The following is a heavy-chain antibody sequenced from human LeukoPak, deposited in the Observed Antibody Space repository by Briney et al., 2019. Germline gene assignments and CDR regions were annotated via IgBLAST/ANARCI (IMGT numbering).Heavy chain of an antibody. CDR1: GFTFDDYA. D-gene: IGHD6-25*01. CDR2: ISYNRDGI. J-gene: IGHJ4*02. CDR3: AKGAAAGIRGYFHY. Sequence: GGSLRLSCVASGFTFDDYAMHWVRHAPGKGLEWVSGISYNRDGIGYADSVKGRFTVSRDNAKNSLYLQMNSLRSEDTALYYCAKGAAAGIRGYFHYWGQGILVTVSS. V-gene: IGHV3-9*01.